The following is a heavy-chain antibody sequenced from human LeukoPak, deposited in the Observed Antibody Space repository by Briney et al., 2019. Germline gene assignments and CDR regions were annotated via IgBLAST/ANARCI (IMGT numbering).Heavy chain of an antibody. V-gene: IGHV4-4*07. D-gene: IGHD6-19*01. J-gene: IGHJ4*02. CDR1: GGSISSYY. CDR3: ARSPSVAGTFDY. CDR2: IYTSGST. Sequence: PSETLSLTCTVSGGSISSYYWSWIRQPAGKGLEWIGRIYTSGSTNYNPSLKSRVTMSVDTSKSQFSLNLSSVTAADTAVYYCARSPSVAGTFDYWGQGTLVTVPS.